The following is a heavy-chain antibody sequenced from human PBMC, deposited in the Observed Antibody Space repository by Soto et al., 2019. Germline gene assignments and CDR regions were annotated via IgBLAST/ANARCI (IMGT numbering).Heavy chain of an antibody. J-gene: IGHJ2*01. CDR3: ARGILRLRRGHWYFDL. D-gene: IGHD2-21*02. V-gene: IGHV3-11*01. CDR1: GITFSDYY. CDR2: ISSSGSTI. Sequence: QVQLVESGGGLVKPGGSLRLSCAASGITFSDYYMRWIRQAPGKGLEWVSYISSSGSTIYYADSVKGRFTISRDNANTSLYLQLKSLRAEATAVCYCARGILRLRRGHWYFDLWGRGTLVTVSS.